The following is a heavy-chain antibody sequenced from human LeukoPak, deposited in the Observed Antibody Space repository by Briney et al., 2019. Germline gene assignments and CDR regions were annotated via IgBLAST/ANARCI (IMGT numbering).Heavy chain of an antibody. J-gene: IGHJ4*02. CDR2: IYFRGNT. CDR3: ASLDTGFVFTFDY. D-gene: IGHD5-18*01. CDR1: GGSISSSSYY. Sequence: SETLSLTCTVSGGSISSSSYYWGWIRQPPGKGLEWIGSIYFRGNTYYNPSLKSRVTISVDTSKNQFSLKLNSVSAADTAVYYCASLDTGFVFTFDYWGQGTLVIVSS. V-gene: IGHV4-39*01.